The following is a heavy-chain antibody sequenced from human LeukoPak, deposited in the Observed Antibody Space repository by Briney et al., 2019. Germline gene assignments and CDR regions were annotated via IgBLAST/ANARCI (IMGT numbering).Heavy chain of an antibody. D-gene: IGHD2-15*01. CDR3: ARDSRVYCSGGSCLIDY. CDR1: GFTFSSYW. CDR2: IKQDGSEK. V-gene: IGHV3-7*03. Sequence: PGGSLRLSCAASGFTFSSYWMSWVRQAPGKGLEWVANIKQDGSEKYYVDSVKGRFTISRDNAKNSLYPQMNSLRAEDTAVYYCARDSRVYCSGGSCLIDYWGQGTLVTVSS. J-gene: IGHJ4*02.